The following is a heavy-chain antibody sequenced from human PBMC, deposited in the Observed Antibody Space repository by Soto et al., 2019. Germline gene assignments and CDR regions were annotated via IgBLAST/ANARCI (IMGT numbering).Heavy chain of an antibody. CDR3: VSQRTTVPTQAYFDY. CDR1: GGSISSYY. Sequence: SETLSLTCTVSGGSISSYYWSWIRQPAGKGLEWIGSVYYRGRSYSKSSVKSRVTISVDTSKNRFSLSLNSVTASDTAVYFCVSQRTTVPTQAYFDYWGPGALVTVSS. J-gene: IGHJ4*02. V-gene: IGHV4-59*05. D-gene: IGHD4-17*01. CDR2: VYYRGRS.